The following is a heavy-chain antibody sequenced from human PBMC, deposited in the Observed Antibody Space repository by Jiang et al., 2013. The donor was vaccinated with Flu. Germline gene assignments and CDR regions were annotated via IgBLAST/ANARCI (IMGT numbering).Heavy chain of an antibody. D-gene: IGHD6-13*01. CDR2: ISGSGGST. V-gene: IGHV3-23*01. CDR3: LAAAGLKGWYYGMDV. Sequence: EWVSAISGSGGSTYYADSVKGRFTISRDNSKNTLYLQMNSLRAEDTAVYYCLAAAGLKGWYYGMDVWGQGTTVTVSS. J-gene: IGHJ6*02.